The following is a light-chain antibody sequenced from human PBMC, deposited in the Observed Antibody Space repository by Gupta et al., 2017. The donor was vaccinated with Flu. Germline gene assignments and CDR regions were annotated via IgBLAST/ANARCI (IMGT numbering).Light chain of an antibody. CDR1: SSNIGKNF. CDR3: AAWDNNLIAGM. Sequence: SSSNIGKNFVSGYHQLPGTSPKLHTVENSKRPSGIPDQFSGSKSGTSATLRITEIQTWDDAEYYGAAWDNNLIAGMLGGGTTLTVL. CDR2: ENS. J-gene: IGLJ3*02. V-gene: IGLV1-51*02.